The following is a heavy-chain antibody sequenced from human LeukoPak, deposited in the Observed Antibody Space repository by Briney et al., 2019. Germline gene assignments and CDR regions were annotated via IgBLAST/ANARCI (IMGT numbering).Heavy chain of an antibody. J-gene: IGHJ6*02. CDR1: GFTFSSYS. Sequence: GGSLRLSCAASGFTFSSYSMNWVRQAPGKGLEWVSSISSSSSYIYYADSVKGRFTISRDNAKNSLYLQMNSLRAEDTAVYYCAREGSTSCYRFCYYYGMDVWGQGTTVTVSS. CDR2: ISSSSSYI. V-gene: IGHV3-21*01. D-gene: IGHD2-2*02. CDR3: AREGSTSCYRFCYYYGMDV.